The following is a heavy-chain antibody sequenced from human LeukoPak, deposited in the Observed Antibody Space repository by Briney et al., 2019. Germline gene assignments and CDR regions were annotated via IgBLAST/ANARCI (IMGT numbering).Heavy chain of an antibody. CDR3: ARVYYDSSGDSAFDI. CDR2: IYTSGST. CDR1: GGSLSSGSNY. D-gene: IGHD3-22*01. V-gene: IGHV4-61*02. J-gene: IGHJ3*02. Sequence: SQTLSPTCTVSGGSLSSGSNYWGWVRQPAGKGLEWIGRIYTSGSTNYNPSLKSRVTISVDTYKNQFSLKLSSVTAADTAVYYCARVYYDSSGDSAFDIWGQGTMVTVSS.